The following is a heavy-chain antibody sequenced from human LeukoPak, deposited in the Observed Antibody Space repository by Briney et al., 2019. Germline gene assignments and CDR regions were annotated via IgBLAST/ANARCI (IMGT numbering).Heavy chain of an antibody. Sequence: GGSLRLSCAASGFTFSSYAMHWVRQAPGKGLEYVSAITNNGDSTYYANSVKGRFTIPRDNSKNTLYLQMGSLRAEDMAVYYCVRGISTTVTIFDYWGQGTLVTVSS. J-gene: IGHJ4*02. D-gene: IGHD4-17*01. CDR1: GFTFSSYA. V-gene: IGHV3-64*01. CDR3: VRGISTTVTIFDY. CDR2: ITNNGDST.